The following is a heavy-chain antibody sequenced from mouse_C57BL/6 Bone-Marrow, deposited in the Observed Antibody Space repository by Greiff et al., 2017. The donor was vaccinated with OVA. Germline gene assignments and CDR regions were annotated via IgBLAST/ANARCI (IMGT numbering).Heavy chain of an antibody. V-gene: IGHV14-4*01. CDR3: IYYGYGGFAY. D-gene: IGHD2-2*01. Sequence: VQLKQSGAELVRPGASVKLSCTASGFNIKDDYMHWVKQRPEQGLEWIGWIDPENGDTEYASKFQGKATITADTSSNTAYLQLSSLTSEDTAVYYCIYYGYGGFAYWGQGTLVTVSA. CDR2: IDPENGDT. CDR1: GFNIKDDY. J-gene: IGHJ3*01.